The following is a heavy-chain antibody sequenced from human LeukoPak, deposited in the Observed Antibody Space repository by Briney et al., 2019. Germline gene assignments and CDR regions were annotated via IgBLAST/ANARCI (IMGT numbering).Heavy chain of an antibody. CDR2: IYTSGST. V-gene: IGHV4-4*07. J-gene: IGHJ6*02. D-gene: IGHD2-2*01. Sequence: SETLSLTCTVSGGSISSYYWSWIRQPAGKGLEWIGRIYTSGSTNYNPSLKSRDTMSLDTSKNQFFLKLSSVTAADTAVYYCARGGASTTSDYYYYYYGMDVWGQGTTVTVSS. CDR1: GGSISSYY. CDR3: ARGGASTTSDYYYYYYGMDV.